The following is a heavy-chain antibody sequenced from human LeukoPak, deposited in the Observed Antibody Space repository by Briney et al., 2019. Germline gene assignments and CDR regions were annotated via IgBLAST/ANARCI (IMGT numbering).Heavy chain of an antibody. CDR1: GGSFSGYY. V-gene: IGHV4-34*01. CDR3: ARGLITMVRGVTKKGDYFDY. D-gene: IGHD3-10*01. CDR2: INRSGST. Sequence: SETLSLTCAVYGGSFSGYYWSWIRQPPGKGLEWIGEINRSGSTNYNPSLKSRVTISVDTSKNQFSLKLSSVTAADTAVYYCARGLITMVRGVTKKGDYFDYWGQGTLVTVSS. J-gene: IGHJ4*02.